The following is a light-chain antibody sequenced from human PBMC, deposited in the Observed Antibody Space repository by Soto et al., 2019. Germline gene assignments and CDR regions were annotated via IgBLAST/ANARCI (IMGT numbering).Light chain of an antibody. J-gene: IGLJ2*01. CDR2: EVS. V-gene: IGLV2-18*02. Sequence: QSALTQPPSVSGSPGQSVTISCTGTSSDVGSHNRVSWYQQSPGSAPKLMIYEVSNRPSEVPDRFSGSRSGNTASLTISGLQSEDEADYYCSSYTASTSHVVFGGGTKLTVL. CDR3: SSYTASTSHVV. CDR1: SSDVGSHNR.